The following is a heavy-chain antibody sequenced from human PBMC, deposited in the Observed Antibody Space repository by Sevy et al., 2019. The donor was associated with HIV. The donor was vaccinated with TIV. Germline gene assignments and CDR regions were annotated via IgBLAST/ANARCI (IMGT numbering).Heavy chain of an antibody. CDR1: GGSISSGGYY. CDR2: IYYSGST. V-gene: IGHV4-31*03. D-gene: IGHD3-16*01. CDR3: ARTPYDYVWGTHFDY. Sequence: SETLSLTCTVSGGSISSGGYYWSWIRQHPGKGLEWIGYIYYSGSTYYNPSLKSRVTISVDTSKNQFSLKLSSVTAADTAVYYCARTPYDYVWGTHFDYWGQRTLVTVSS. J-gene: IGHJ4*02.